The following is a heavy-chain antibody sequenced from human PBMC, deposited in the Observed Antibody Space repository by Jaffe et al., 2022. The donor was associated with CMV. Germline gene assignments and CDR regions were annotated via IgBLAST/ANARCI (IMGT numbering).Heavy chain of an antibody. CDR3: ARDRVATIRFDY. CDR2: INAGNGNT. CDR1: GYTFTSYA. D-gene: IGHD5-12*01. Sequence: QVQLVQSGAEVKKPGASVKVSCKASGYTFTSYAMHWVRQAPGQRLEWMGWINAGNGNTKYSQKFQGRVTITRDTSASTAYMELSSLRSEDTAVYYCARDRVATIRFDYWGQGTLVTVSS. J-gene: IGHJ4*02. V-gene: IGHV1-3*01.